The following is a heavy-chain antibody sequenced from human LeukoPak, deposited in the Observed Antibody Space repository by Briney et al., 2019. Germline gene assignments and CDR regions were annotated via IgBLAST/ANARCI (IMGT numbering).Heavy chain of an antibody. V-gene: IGHV1-2*02. Sequence: ASVKVSCKASGYTFTGYYMHWVRQAPGQGLEWMGWINPNSGGTNYAQKFQGRVTMTRDTSISTAYMELSGLRSDDTAVYYCARDLAIAVGFGYWGQGTLVTVSS. J-gene: IGHJ4*02. CDR2: INPNSGGT. CDR1: GYTFTGYY. D-gene: IGHD6-19*01. CDR3: ARDLAIAVGFGY.